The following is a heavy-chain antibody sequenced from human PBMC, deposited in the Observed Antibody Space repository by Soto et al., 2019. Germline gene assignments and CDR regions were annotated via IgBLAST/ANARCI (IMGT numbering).Heavy chain of an antibody. V-gene: IGHV3-11*01. J-gene: IGHJ4*02. CDR1: EFSISDHY. CDR2: SSNSGTTT. Sequence: GESLCLSCAASEFSISDHYMSWIRQAPGKGLEWVSYSSNSGTTTKYADSLKGRFSISRDNAKNSVYLEINSLRGEDTAIYYCARSVDNYNVLDYWGQGTLVTVSS. CDR3: ARSVDNYNVLDY. D-gene: IGHD3-10*02.